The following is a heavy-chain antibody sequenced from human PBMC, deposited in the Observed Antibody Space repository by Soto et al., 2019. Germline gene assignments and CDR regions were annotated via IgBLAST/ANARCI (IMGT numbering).Heavy chain of an antibody. CDR2: ISSSSSYI. Sequence: AASLRPSCAHSGFTFSRDSMNWVRLAPWKGLERVSSISSSSSYIYYADSVKGRFTISRDNAKNSLYLQMNSLRAEDTAVYYCARDPPTYYYDSSGYYPESFQHWGQGTLVTVSS. D-gene: IGHD3-22*01. J-gene: IGHJ1*01. CDR3: ARDPPTYYYDSSGYYPESFQH. V-gene: IGHV3-21*01. CDR1: GFTFSRDS.